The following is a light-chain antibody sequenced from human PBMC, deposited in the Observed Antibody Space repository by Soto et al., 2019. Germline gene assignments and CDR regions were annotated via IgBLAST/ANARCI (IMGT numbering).Light chain of an antibody. J-gene: IGLJ2*01. Sequence: QSALTQPASVSGSPGQSITISCTGTSSDVGGYNYVSWYQQHPGKAPKLMIYDVSNRPSGVSNRFSGSKSGNTASLTTSGIQAEDEAEYYCSSYTSSSTPVVFGGGTKLTVL. V-gene: IGLV2-14*01. CDR2: DVS. CDR1: SSDVGGYNY. CDR3: SSYTSSSTPVV.